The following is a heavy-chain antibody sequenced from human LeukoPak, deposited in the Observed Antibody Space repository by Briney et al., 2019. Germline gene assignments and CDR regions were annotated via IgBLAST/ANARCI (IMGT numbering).Heavy chain of an antibody. CDR2: INPSGGST. CDR1: GYTFTSYY. Sequence: ASVKVSCKAPGYTFTSYYMHWARQAPGQGLEWMGIINPSGGSTSYAQKFQGRVTMTRDMSTSTVYMELSSLRSEDTAVYYCARAELLGFGEFLPTADWGQGTLVTVSS. CDR3: ARAELLGFGEFLPTAD. D-gene: IGHD3-10*01. V-gene: IGHV1-46*01. J-gene: IGHJ4*02.